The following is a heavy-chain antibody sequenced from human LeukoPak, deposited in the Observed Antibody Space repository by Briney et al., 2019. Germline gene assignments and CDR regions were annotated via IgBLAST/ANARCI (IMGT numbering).Heavy chain of an antibody. D-gene: IGHD4-23*01. CDR1: GYTFTNYG. V-gene: IGHV1-18*01. Sequence: ASVKVSCKASGYTFTNYGISWVRQAPGQGLEWMGWINAYKGDTLYAQKLQGRVTMTADTSTNTAYMELRSLRFDDTAVYYCAREFGHCYGDNCFYFFDTWGQGFRVTVSS. CDR3: AREFGHCYGDNCFYFFDT. J-gene: IGHJ4*02. CDR2: INAYKGDT.